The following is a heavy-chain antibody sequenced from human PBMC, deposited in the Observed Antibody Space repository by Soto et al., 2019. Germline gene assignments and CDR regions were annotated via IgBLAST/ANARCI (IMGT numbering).Heavy chain of an antibody. CDR2: IYYSGST. CDR3: ARAEGGANHDALEI. CDR1: GGSISSGDYY. D-gene: IGHD2-21*01. V-gene: IGHV4-30-4*01. Sequence: SETLSLTCTVSGGSISSGDYYWSWIRQPPGKGLEWIGYIYYSGSTYYNPSLKSRVTISVDTSKNQVSLKLSSVTAADTAVYYCARAEGGANHDALEIWGQGTMVTVSS. J-gene: IGHJ3*02.